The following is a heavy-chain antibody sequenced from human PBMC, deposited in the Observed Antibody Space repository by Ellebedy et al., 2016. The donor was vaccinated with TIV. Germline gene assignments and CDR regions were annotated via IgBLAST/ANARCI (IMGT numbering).Heavy chain of an antibody. J-gene: IGHJ4*02. CDR1: GFTVGNNY. Sequence: GESLKISXAASGFTVGNNYMSWVRQAPGKGLEWVSLIYSRDDTAYADSVKGRFTISRDNAKNSLYLQINSLRAEDTAIYYCASAGGSGWYYNNYYFDYWGQGTLVTVSS. V-gene: IGHV3-53*01. CDR2: IYSRDDT. D-gene: IGHD6-19*01. CDR3: ASAGGSGWYYNNYYFDY.